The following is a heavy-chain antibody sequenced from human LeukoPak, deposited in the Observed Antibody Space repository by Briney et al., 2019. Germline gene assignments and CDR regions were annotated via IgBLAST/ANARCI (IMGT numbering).Heavy chain of an antibody. CDR3: ARRNPYGSGSYDY. V-gene: IGHV3-21*01. CDR1: GFTFSSYS. D-gene: IGHD3-10*01. CDR2: ISSRSDYI. Sequence: GGSLRLSCAASGFTFSSYSMNWVRQAPGKGLEWDSSISSRSDYIYYADSVKGRLTISRDNAKNSLYLQMNSLTAEDTAVYYCARRNPYGSGSYDYWGQGTLVTVSS. J-gene: IGHJ4*02.